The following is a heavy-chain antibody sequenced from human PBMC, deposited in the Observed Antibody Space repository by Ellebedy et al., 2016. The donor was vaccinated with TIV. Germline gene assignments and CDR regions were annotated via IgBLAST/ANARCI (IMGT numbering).Heavy chain of an antibody. CDR3: ARDRGKTGWPAFDY. CDR1: GYSFTIYA. V-gene: IGHV1-3*01. Sequence: AASVKVSCKASGYSFTIYAVHWVRQAPGQRPEWMGWINAGDGNTKYSQKFQGRVTISRDKSANTAYMELRSLTSEDTAVYYCARDRGKTGWPAFDYWGQGTLVTVSS. CDR2: INAGDGNT. D-gene: IGHD6-19*01. J-gene: IGHJ4*02.